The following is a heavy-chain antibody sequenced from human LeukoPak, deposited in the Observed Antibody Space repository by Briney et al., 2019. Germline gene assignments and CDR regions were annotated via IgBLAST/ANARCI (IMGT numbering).Heavy chain of an antibody. CDR3: AKYAYSSSWEYYFDY. CDR1: GFTFSSYS. D-gene: IGHD6-13*01. Sequence: GGSLRLSCAASGFTFSSYSMNWVRQAPGKGLEWVSYISSSSSTIYYADSVKGRFTISRDNSRNTLYLQMNSLRAEDTAIYYCAKYAYSSSWEYYFDYWGQGTLVTVSS. J-gene: IGHJ4*02. CDR2: ISSSSSTI. V-gene: IGHV3-48*01.